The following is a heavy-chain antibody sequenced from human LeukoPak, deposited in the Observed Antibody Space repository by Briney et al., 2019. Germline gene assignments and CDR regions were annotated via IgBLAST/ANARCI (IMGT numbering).Heavy chain of an antibody. CDR3: ARLWSGSSWSDY. J-gene: IGHJ4*02. CDR2: INHSGST. Sequence: KPSETLSLTCAVYGGSFSGYYWSWIRQPPGMGLEWIGEINHSGSTNYNPSLKSRVTISVDTSKNQFSLKLSSVTAADTAVYYCARLWSGSSWSDYWGQGTLVTVSS. V-gene: IGHV4-34*01. D-gene: IGHD6-13*01. CDR1: GGSFSGYY.